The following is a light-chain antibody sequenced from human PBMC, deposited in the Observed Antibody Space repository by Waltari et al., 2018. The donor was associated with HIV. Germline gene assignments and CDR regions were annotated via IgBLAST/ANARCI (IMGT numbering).Light chain of an antibody. CDR3: SSYTSSSTQV. CDR1: SSDVSGYNY. Sequence: QSALTQPASVSGSPGQSITISCTGTSSDVSGYNYVSWYQQPPGKAPQLMIYEVTNRPSGVSNRFSGSKSGNTASLTISGLQAEDEADYYCSSYTSSSTQVFGGGTKVTVL. CDR2: EVT. V-gene: IGLV2-14*03. J-gene: IGLJ3*02.